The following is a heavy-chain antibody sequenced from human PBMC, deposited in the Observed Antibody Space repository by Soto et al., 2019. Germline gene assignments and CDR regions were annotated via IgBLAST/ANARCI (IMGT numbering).Heavy chain of an antibody. CDR3: ARLGRYYDFWGGYPEGFDP. CDR1: GGTFSSYA. D-gene: IGHD3-3*01. J-gene: IGHJ5*02. Sequence: ASVKVSCKASGGTFSSYAISWVRQAPGQGLEWMGGIIPIFGTANYAQKFQGRVTITADESTSTAYMELSSLRSEDTAVYYCARLGRYYDFWGGYPEGFDPWGQGTLVTVSS. V-gene: IGHV1-69*13. CDR2: IIPIFGTA.